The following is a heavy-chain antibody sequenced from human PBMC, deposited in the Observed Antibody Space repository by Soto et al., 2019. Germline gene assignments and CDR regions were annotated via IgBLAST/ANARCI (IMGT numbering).Heavy chain of an antibody. J-gene: IGHJ4*02. Sequence: EVQLLESGGGLVQPGGSLRLSCTASGFTFSAYAMSWVRQAPGKGLEWVSSISGSFGDTNYADSVKGRFTISRDNSKNTLYLQMNRLRAEDTAVYYCAKESGPTHYDYWGQGTLVTVST. CDR3: AKESGPTHYDY. CDR2: ISGSFGDT. D-gene: IGHD3-3*01. CDR1: GFTFSAYA. V-gene: IGHV3-23*01.